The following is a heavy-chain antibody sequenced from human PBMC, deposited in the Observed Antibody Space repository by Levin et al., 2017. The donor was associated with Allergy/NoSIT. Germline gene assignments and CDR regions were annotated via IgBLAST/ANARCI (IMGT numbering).Heavy chain of an antibody. V-gene: IGHV4-39*01. J-gene: IGHJ2*01. CDR3: ARSPQFWAPSAYFDL. CDR1: GASIRSSTYF. CDR2: IFYSGST. D-gene: IGHD3-16*01. Sequence: SETLSLTCTVSGASIRSSTYFWDWVRQPPGKGLEWIGNIFYSGSTYYNPSLKSRVTISVDTSRNQFSLKLRSVTAADTAVYYCARSPQFWAPSAYFDLWGRGTLVTVSS.